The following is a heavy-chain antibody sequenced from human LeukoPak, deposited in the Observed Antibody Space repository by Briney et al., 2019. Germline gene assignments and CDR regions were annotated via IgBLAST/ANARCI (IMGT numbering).Heavy chain of an antibody. D-gene: IGHD3-10*01. Sequence: ASVKVSCKASGYTFTSYAMNWVRQAPGQGLEWMGWINTNTGNPTYAQGFTGRFAFSLDTSVSTAYLQISSLKAEDTAVYYCARDHYGSGSPTFDPWGKGTLVTVSS. CDR2: INTNTGNP. CDR1: GYTFTSYA. V-gene: IGHV7-4-1*02. J-gene: IGHJ5*02. CDR3: ARDHYGSGSPTFDP.